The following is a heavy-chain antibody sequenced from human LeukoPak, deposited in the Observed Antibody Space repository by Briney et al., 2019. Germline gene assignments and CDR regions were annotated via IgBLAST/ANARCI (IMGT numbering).Heavy chain of an antibody. V-gene: IGHV3-23*01. J-gene: IGHJ4*02. CDR2: ISGSGGST. Sequence: PGGSLRLSCAASGFTFNSYGMSWVRQAPGKGLEWVSVISGSGGSTYYADSVKGRFTISRDNSKNTLYLQMNSLRAEDTAVYYCAKVKWLVPFNWGQGTLVTVSS. CDR1: GFTFNSYG. CDR3: AKVKWLVPFN. D-gene: IGHD6-19*01.